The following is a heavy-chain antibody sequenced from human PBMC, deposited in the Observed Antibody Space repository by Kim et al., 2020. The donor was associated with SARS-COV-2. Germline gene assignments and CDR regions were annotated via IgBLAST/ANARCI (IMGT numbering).Heavy chain of an antibody. D-gene: IGHD6-13*01. CDR3: ATSSGYSSSWGPFDY. V-gene: IGHV1-2*02. Sequence: DSVKVSCEGSGYTFTGYYMHWVRQAPGQGLEWMGWMNPNSGASNSAQKFQGRVSMTRDTSISTAYVELTRLTSDDTAVYYCATSSGYSSSWGPFDYWGQGTLVTVSS. CDR1: GYTFTGYY. CDR2: MNPNSGAS. J-gene: IGHJ4*02.